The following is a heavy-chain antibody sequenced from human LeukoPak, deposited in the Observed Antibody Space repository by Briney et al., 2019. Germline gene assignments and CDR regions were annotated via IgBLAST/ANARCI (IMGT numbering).Heavy chain of an antibody. Sequence: SETLSLTCTVSGGSISSYYWSWIRQPPGKGLEWIGYIYYSGSTNYNPSLKSRVTISVDKSKNQFSLKLSSVTAADTAVYYCARAVQLVYGMDVWGQGTTVTVSS. V-gene: IGHV4-59*12. CDR1: GGSISSYY. J-gene: IGHJ6*02. CDR2: IYYSGST. D-gene: IGHD6-13*01. CDR3: ARAVQLVYGMDV.